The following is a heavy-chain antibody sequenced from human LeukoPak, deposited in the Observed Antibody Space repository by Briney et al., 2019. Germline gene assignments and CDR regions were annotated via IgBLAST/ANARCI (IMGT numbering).Heavy chain of an antibody. Sequence: QSGGSLRLSCAASGFTFSSYAMSWVRQAPGKGLEWVSVISGSGGSTYYADSVKGRFTISRDNSKYTLYLQMNSLRAEDTAVYYCAKDLGSTHYYYGMDVWGQGTTVTVSS. D-gene: IGHD7-27*01. CDR2: ISGSGGST. CDR1: GFTFSSYA. V-gene: IGHV3-23*01. CDR3: AKDLGSTHYYYGMDV. J-gene: IGHJ6*02.